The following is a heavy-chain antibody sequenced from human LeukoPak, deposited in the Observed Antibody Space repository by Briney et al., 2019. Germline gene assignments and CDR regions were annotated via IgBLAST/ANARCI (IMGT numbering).Heavy chain of an antibody. V-gene: IGHV3-30*02. Sequence: PGRSLRLSCAASGFTFSNYAMHWVRQAPGKGLEWVTFIRYDGSNKYYAESVKGRFTISRDNSTNTLYLQMSSLRAEDTAVYYCAKAIHSSSSGVVDYWGQGTLVTVSS. CDR1: GFTFSNYA. CDR3: AKAIHSSSSGVVDY. D-gene: IGHD6-6*01. J-gene: IGHJ4*02. CDR2: IRYDGSNK.